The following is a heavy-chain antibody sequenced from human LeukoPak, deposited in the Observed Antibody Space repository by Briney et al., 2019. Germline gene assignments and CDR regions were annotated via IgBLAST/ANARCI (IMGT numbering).Heavy chain of an antibody. CDR2: TSGDGGST. CDR3: AKDISPHSYGYTGQDY. V-gene: IGHV3-43*02. CDR1: GHTIDDHA. D-gene: IGHD5-18*01. Sequence: GGSLRLSCAPSGHTIDDHAMHWVRHAPGEGLEWVSPTSGDGGSTYYADSVKGRLIISRDYSKNSMYLQMNSLRTEDTALYYCAKDISPHSYGYTGQDYWGQGTLVSVSS. J-gene: IGHJ4*02.